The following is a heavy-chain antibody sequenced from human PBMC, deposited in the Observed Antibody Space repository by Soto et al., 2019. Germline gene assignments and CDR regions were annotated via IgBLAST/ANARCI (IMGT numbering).Heavy chain of an antibody. CDR2: ILHSGST. Sequence: SETLSLTCSVSGGSVSISTYYWAWVRQTPGKGLEWLGSILHSGSTYYNPSLRSRVTMSVDTSKNQFSLKLSSVTAADTAVYYCAASAPPATNYYYAMDVWGQGTTVTVSS. J-gene: IGHJ6*02. CDR1: GGSVSISTYY. V-gene: IGHV4-39*07. D-gene: IGHD5-12*01. CDR3: AASAPPATNYYYAMDV.